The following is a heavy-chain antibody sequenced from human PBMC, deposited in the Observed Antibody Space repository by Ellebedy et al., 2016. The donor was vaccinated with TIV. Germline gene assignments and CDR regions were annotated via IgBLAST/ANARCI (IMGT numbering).Heavy chain of an antibody. CDR3: GLSNRGFGDNGVDH. J-gene: IGHJ5*02. CDR2: IYFSGTT. Sequence: MPSETLSLTCTVSDGSLNSYYCSWIRQSPGQGLEWIGHIYFSGTTKYNPSLKSRVTLSIYMSKNRFSLNLKSVTAADTAVYYCGLSNRGFGDNGVDHWGQGTLATVSS. V-gene: IGHV4-59*01. CDR1: DGSLNSYY. D-gene: IGHD1-14*01.